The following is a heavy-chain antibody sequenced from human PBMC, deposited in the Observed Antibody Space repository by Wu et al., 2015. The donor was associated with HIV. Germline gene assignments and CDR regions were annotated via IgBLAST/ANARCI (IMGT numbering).Heavy chain of an antibody. V-gene: IGHV1-2*02. D-gene: IGHD3-10*01. Sequence: QLVQSGSEVKKPGASVKVSCKASGYTFNTYYIHWLRQAPGQGLEWMAWITPNSGGTNSAQMFQGRVTMTRDTSISTAYLELSSLTSDDTAVYYCVRGARGMPKGAFDIWGQGTLVIVFS. CDR2: ITPNSGGT. J-gene: IGHJ3*02. CDR3: VRGARGMPKGAFDI. CDR1: GYTFNTYY.